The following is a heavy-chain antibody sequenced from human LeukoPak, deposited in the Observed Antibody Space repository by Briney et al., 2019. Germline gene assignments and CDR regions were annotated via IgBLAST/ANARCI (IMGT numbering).Heavy chain of an antibody. J-gene: IGHJ5*02. CDR3: ARATMYSSGWFHNWFDP. CDR1: GYTFTSYY. CDR2: INPNSGGT. Sequence: ASVKVSCKASGYTFTSYYMHWVRQAPGQGLEWMGWINPNSGGTNYAQKFQGRVTMTRDTSISTAYMELSRLRSDDTAVYYCARATMYSSGWFHNWFDPWGQGTLVTVSS. V-gene: IGHV1-2*02. D-gene: IGHD6-19*01.